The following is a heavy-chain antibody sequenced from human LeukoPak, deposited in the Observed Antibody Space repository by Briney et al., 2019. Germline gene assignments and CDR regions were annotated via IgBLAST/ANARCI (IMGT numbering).Heavy chain of an antibody. Sequence: GGSLRLSCAASGFTFSSYSMNWVRQAPGKGLEWVSSISSSSSYIYYADSVKGRFTISRDNAKNSLYLQMNSLRAEDTAVYYCARDAPTTVVTPGLDFDYWGQGTLVTVSS. D-gene: IGHD4-23*01. CDR3: ARDAPTTVVTPGLDFDY. CDR1: GFTFSSYS. V-gene: IGHV3-21*01. CDR2: ISSSSSYI. J-gene: IGHJ4*02.